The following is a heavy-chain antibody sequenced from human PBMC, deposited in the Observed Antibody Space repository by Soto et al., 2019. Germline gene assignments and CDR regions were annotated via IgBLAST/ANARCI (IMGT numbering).Heavy chain of an antibody. CDR3: ARDSPPPYDFWSGYSKPYNWFDP. D-gene: IGHD3-3*01. CDR2: IIPIFGTA. Sequence: SVKVSCKASGGTFSSYAISWVRLAPGQGLEWMGGIIPIFGTANYAQKFQGRVTITADESTSTAYMELSSLRSEDTAVYYCARDSPPPYDFWSGYSKPYNWFDPWGQGTLVTVSS. CDR1: GGTFSSYA. J-gene: IGHJ5*02. V-gene: IGHV1-69*13.